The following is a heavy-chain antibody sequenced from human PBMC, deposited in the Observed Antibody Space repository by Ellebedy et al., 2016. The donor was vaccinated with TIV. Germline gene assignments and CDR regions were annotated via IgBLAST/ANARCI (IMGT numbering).Heavy chain of an antibody. CDR2: IYCSGST. J-gene: IGHJ4*02. CDR1: GGSISSSSYY. V-gene: IGHV4-39*01. Sequence: MPSETLSLTCTVSGGSISSSSYYWGCIRQPPGKGLEWIGSIYCSGSTYYNPSLKSRVTISVATSKNQFSLKLSSVTAADTAVYYCARQSYRGYSYGATYTPFDYWGQGTLVTVSS. CDR3: ARQSYRGYSYGATYTPFDY. D-gene: IGHD5-18*01.